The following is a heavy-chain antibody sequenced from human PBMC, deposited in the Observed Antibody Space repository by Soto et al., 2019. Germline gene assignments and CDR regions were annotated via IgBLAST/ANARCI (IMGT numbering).Heavy chain of an antibody. J-gene: IGHJ6*02. V-gene: IGHV1-18*04. CDR2: INGYNGDT. D-gene: IGHD2-2*01. CDR3: AKVSNTWYHYYGMDV. Sequence: QGQMVQSGDEVKKPGASVKVSCKASGYTFSSYGITWVRQAPGQGLEWMGWINGYNGDTNYAQKFQGRATMTTDTSTRTAYMELRSLRSDDTAVYYCAKVSNTWYHYYGMDVWGQGTTVTVSS. CDR1: GYTFSSYG.